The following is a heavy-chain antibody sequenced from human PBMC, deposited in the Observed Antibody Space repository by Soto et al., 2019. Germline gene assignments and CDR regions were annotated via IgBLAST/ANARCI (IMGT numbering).Heavy chain of an antibody. J-gene: IGHJ4*02. V-gene: IGHV3-23*01. CDR1: GFTFSSYA. CDR2: ISGSGGST. D-gene: IGHD6-19*01. CDR3: AKVRSSGAKGENYFDY. Sequence: GGSLRLSCAASGFTFSSYAMSWVRQAPGKGLEWVSAISGSGGSTYYADSVKGRFTISRDNSKNTLYLQMNSLRAEDTAVYYCAKVRSSGAKGENYFDYWGQGTLVTVSS.